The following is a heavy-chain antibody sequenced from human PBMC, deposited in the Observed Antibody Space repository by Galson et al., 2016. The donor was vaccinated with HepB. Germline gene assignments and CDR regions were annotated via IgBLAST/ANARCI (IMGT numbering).Heavy chain of an antibody. V-gene: IGHV4-59*08. CDR3: TRHRRGRQDH. J-gene: IGHJ4*02. CDR2: IFNIGIT. Sequence: SETLSLTCAVSGGSVSTYYWSWIRLAPGKGLEWIGYIFNIGITNYNPSLKSRVSMSVDTSKNQFSLKMSPVTAADTAVYYCTRHRRGRQDHWGQGTLVTVSP. CDR1: GGSVSTYY.